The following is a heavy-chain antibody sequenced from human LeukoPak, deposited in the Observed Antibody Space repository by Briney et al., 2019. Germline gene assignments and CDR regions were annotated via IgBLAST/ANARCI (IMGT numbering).Heavy chain of an antibody. CDR2: IIPILGIA. Sequence: ASVKVSCKASGGTFSSYAISWVRQAPGQGLEWMGRIIPILGIANYAQKFQGRVTITADKSTSTAYMELSSLRSEDTAVYYCASTGRDGYKFDYRGQGTLVTVSS. CDR1: GGTFSSYA. CDR3: ASTGRDGYKFDY. V-gene: IGHV1-69*04. J-gene: IGHJ4*02. D-gene: IGHD5-24*01.